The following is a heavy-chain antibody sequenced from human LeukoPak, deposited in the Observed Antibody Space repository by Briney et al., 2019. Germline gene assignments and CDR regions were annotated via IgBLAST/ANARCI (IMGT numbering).Heavy chain of an antibody. J-gene: IGHJ6*02. D-gene: IGHD3-9*01. CDR2: INTNTGNP. CDR1: GYTFTSYA. Sequence: ASVKVSCKASGYTFTSYAMNWVRQAPGQGLEWMGWINTNTGNPTYAQGFTGRFVFSLDTSVSTAYLQISSLKAEDTAVYYCARDYDILTGYYYYYYYGMDVWGQGTTVTVSS. CDR3: ARDYDILTGYYYYYYYGMDV. V-gene: IGHV7-4-1*02.